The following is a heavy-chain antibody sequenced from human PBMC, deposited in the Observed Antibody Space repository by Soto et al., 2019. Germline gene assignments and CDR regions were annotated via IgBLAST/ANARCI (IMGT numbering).Heavy chain of an antibody. J-gene: IGHJ3*02. V-gene: IGHV4-34*01. CDR1: GGSFSAYY. CDR3: AGIFYDNSGYPGSCEI. Sequence: SETRSLTCAGYGGSFSAYYWSWFRQPPEKGLEWIGETNHSGGTNYKPSLKSRITISVDTSKKHFSLKLSSVTAADTAVYYCAGIFYDNSGYPGSCEIPGKGIMVSV. D-gene: IGHD3-22*01. CDR2: TNHSGGT.